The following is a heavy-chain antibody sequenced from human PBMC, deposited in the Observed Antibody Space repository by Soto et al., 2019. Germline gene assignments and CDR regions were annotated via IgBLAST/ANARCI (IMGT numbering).Heavy chain of an antibody. CDR1: GLTLSRSA. CDR3: ANFSLRKRVPGDAFDF. Sequence: GGYVSLACAAYGLTLSRSAMRWVRRSPGKGPEWVSDVSGSGGRTYYADSVKGRFTISRDNTNNTLYLQMNSLRAEDTAVYYCANFSLRKRVPGDAFDFWAQGTTV. CDR2: VSGSGGRT. J-gene: IGHJ3*01. V-gene: IGHV3-23*01. D-gene: IGHD6-25*01.